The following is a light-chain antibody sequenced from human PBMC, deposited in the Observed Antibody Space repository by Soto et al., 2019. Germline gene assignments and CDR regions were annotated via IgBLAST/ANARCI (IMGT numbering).Light chain of an antibody. V-gene: IGKV1D-13*01. J-gene: IGKJ3*01. CDR3: QQYNNYPYT. CDR1: QGIRTA. CDR2: DAS. Sequence: AVQLSQSPSSLSASVGDRVTITCRASQGIRTALAWYQQKPGKAPKLLIYDASSLETGVSSRFSGSGSATDFTLTIIGLQPEDFATYYCQQYNNYPYTFGPGTKVDI.